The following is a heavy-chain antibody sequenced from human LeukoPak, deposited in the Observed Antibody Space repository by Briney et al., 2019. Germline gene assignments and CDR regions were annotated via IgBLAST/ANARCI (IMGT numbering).Heavy chain of an antibody. D-gene: IGHD2-21*02. CDR1: GGSISSGGYY. CDR3: ARVYCGGDCHSYYYYYAMDV. V-gene: IGHV4-31*03. Sequence: SETLSLTCTVSGGSISSGGYYWSWIRQHLGKGLEWIGYIYYSGSTYYNPSLKSRVTISVDTSKNQFSLKLSSVTAADTAVYYCARVYCGGDCHSYYYYYAMDVWGQGTTVTVSS. CDR2: IYYSGST. J-gene: IGHJ6*02.